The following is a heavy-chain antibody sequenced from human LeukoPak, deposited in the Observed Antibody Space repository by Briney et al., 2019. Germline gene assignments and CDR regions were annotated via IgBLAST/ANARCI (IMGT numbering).Heavy chain of an antibody. Sequence: PGGSLRLSCAASGFTFRSCGWHWVCQAPGRGLVWVAVISTDRSYKYYGDSVRGRFTISRDDSKQTVSLEMTSLRVEDTAVYYCARDGSGRDIDYWGQGTLLTVSS. J-gene: IGHJ4*02. CDR3: ARDGSGRDIDY. CDR2: ISTDRSYK. D-gene: IGHD1-26*01. CDR1: GFTFRSCG. V-gene: IGHV3-33*01.